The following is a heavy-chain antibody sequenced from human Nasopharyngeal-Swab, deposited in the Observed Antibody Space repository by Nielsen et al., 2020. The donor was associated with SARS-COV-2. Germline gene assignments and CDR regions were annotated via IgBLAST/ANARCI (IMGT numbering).Heavy chain of an antibody. Sequence: SETLSLTCTVSGGSISSYYWSWIRQPAGKGLEWIGRFYSSGSTTYSYNPSLKSRVTMSVDTSKNQFSLKLSSVTAADTAVYYCARVYYDSSVWSFDYWGQGTLVTVSS. CDR3: ARVYYDSSVWSFDY. CDR2: FYSSGSTTY. J-gene: IGHJ4*02. V-gene: IGHV4-4*07. D-gene: IGHD3-22*01. CDR1: GGSISSYY.